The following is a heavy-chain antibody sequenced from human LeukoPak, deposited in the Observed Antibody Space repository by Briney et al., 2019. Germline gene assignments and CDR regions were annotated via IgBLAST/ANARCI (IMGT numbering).Heavy chain of an antibody. Sequence: QSGGSLRLSCAASGFTLSSYAMSWVRRAPGEGLERVSTISGSGHITYYADSGKGRFTISRDNSKETLYLQMNNLRADDTAVSYCAKSQSGYYPRRTYYYMDVWGKGTTVTVSS. CDR1: GFTLSSYA. CDR2: ISGSGHIT. J-gene: IGHJ6*03. V-gene: IGHV3-23*01. D-gene: IGHD5-12*01. CDR3: AKSQSGYYPRRTYYYMDV.